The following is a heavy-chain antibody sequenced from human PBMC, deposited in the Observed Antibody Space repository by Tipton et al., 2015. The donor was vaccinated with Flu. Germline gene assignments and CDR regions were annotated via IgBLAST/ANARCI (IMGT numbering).Heavy chain of an antibody. CDR3: AREEKPYGMDV. J-gene: IGHJ6*02. V-gene: IGHV4-59*01. CDR1: GGSISSYY. CDR2: IYYSGGT. Sequence: LSLTCTVSGGSISSYYWSWIRQPPGKGLEWIGYIYYSGGTNYNPSLKSRVTISVDTSKNQFSLKLSSVTAADTAVYYCAREEKPYGMDVWGQGTTVTVSS.